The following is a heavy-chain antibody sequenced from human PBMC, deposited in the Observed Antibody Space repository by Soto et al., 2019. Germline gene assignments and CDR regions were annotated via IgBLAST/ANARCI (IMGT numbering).Heavy chain of an antibody. CDR3: ASLITHNYFDY. CDR2: ISYDGSNK. V-gene: IGHV3-30-3*01. Sequence: QVQLVESGGGVVQPGRSLRLSCAASGFTFSSYAMHWVRQAPGKGLEWVAVISYDGSNKYYADSVKGRFTISRDNSKNTLYLQMNSLRAEDTAVYYCASLITHNYFDYWGQGTLVTVSS. CDR1: GFTFSSYA. J-gene: IGHJ4*02. D-gene: IGHD3-22*01.